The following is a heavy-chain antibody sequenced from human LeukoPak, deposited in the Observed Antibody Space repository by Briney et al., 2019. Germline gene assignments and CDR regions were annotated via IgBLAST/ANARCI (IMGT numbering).Heavy chain of an antibody. Sequence: SETLSLTCAVYGGSFSGYYWSWIRQPPGKGLEWIGEINHSGSTNYNPSLKSRVTTSVDRSKNQFSLKLSSVTAAGTAVYYCARGRSYGSGRYWFDPWGQGTLVTVSS. V-gene: IGHV4-34*01. CDR2: INHSGST. J-gene: IGHJ5*02. CDR1: GGSFSGYY. CDR3: ARGRSYGSGRYWFDP. D-gene: IGHD3-10*01.